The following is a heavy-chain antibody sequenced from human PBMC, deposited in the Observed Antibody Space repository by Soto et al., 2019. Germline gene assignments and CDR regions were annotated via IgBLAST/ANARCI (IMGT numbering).Heavy chain of an antibody. Sequence: QVYLVQSGAEVKQPGSSVKISCKTSGNSFGSYALSWVRQAPGQGLEWMGGVIPVFATANYAQKFRGTMTVTADESTATVYMELSSLGFEDTAIYYCTAHITVTGPLDYWGHGTLVSVSS. D-gene: IGHD6-19*01. V-gene: IGHV1-69*12. J-gene: IGHJ4*01. CDR2: VIPVFATA. CDR1: GNSFGSYA. CDR3: TAHITVTGPLDY.